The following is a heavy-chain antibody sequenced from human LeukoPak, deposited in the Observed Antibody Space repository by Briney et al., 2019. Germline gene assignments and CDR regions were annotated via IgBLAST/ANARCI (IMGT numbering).Heavy chain of an antibody. D-gene: IGHD3-9*01. CDR2: ISGYNGNT. Sequence: GASVKVSCKASGYTFTSYGISWVRQAPGQGLEWMGWISGYNGNTNYAQKFQGRVTMTTDTSTNTAYMELMSLRSDDTAVYYCTREATGYSWFDPWGQGTLVTVSS. V-gene: IGHV1-18*01. CDR3: TREATGYSWFDP. J-gene: IGHJ5*02. CDR1: GYTFTSYG.